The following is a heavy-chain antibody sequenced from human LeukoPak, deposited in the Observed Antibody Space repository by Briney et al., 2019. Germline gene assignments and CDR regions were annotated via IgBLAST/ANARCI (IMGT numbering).Heavy chain of an antibody. Sequence: GGSLRLSCAASGFTFSSYWMHWVRQAPGKGLEWVSVIYSGGSTYYADSVKGRFTISRHNSKNTLYLQMNSLRAEDTAVYYCARGIAVAHDAFDIWGQGTMVTVSS. CDR1: GFTFSSYW. CDR3: ARGIAVAHDAFDI. CDR2: IYSGGST. D-gene: IGHD6-19*01. J-gene: IGHJ3*02. V-gene: IGHV3-53*04.